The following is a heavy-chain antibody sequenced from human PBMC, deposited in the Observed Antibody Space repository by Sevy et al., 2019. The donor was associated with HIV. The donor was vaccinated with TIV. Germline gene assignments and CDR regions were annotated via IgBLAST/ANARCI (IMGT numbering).Heavy chain of an antibody. CDR1: GFTFSSYS. Sequence: GGSLRLSCVASGFTFSSYSMNWVRQAPGKGLEWVSSISSSSSYIYYADSVKGRFTISRDNAKNSLYLQMNSLRAEDTAVYYCARAAPPLESLYNTMDVWGQGTTVTVSS. V-gene: IGHV3-21*01. D-gene: IGHD2-2*02. CDR2: ISSSSSYI. J-gene: IGHJ6*02. CDR3: ARAAPPLESLYNTMDV.